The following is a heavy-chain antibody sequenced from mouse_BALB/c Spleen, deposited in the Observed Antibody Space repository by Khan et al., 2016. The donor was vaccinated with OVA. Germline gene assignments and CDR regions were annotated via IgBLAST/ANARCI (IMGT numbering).Heavy chain of an antibody. CDR2: IDPANGNT. Sequence: VQLKQSGAELVKPGASVKLSCTASGFTIKGTYMYWVKQRPEQGLEWIGRIDPANGNTKYDPTFQGKVTITADTSSNTAYLQLSSLTSEDTAVYYCAGINEWGQGTTLTVSS. J-gene: IGHJ2*01. CDR1: GFTIKGTY. CDR3: AGINE. V-gene: IGHV14-3*02.